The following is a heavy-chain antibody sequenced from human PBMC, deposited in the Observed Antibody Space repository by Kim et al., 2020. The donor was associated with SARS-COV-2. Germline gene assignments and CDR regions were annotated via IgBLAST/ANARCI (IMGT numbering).Heavy chain of an antibody. CDR1: GFTFSSYA. D-gene: IGHD3-3*01. Sequence: GGSLRLSCAASGFTFSSYAMHWVRQAPGKGLEYVSAISSNGGSTYYANSVKGRFTISRDNSKNTLYLQMGSLRAEDMAVYYCARDSAITIFGVDIINYYYGMDVWGQGTTVTVSS. V-gene: IGHV3-64*01. CDR3: ARDSAITIFGVDIINYYYGMDV. CDR2: ISSNGGST. J-gene: IGHJ6*02.